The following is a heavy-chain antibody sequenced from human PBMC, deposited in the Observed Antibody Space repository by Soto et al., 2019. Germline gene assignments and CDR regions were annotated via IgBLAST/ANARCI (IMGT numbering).Heavy chain of an antibody. J-gene: IGHJ5*02. CDR2: IYWDDDK. V-gene: IGHV2-5*02. CDR3: AHSLIGYYYDSSGSNWFDP. D-gene: IGHD3-22*01. CDR1: GFSLSTSGVG. Sequence: SGPTLVNPTQTLTLTRTFSGFSLSTSGVGVGWIRQPPGKALEWLALIYWDDDKRYSPSLKSRLTITKDTSKNQVVLTVTNIDPVDTATYYCAHSLIGYYYDSSGSNWFDPWGQGTLVTVSS.